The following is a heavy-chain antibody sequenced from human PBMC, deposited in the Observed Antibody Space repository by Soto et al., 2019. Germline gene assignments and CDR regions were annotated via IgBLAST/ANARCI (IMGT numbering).Heavy chain of an antibody. CDR1: GGSISSGGYY. J-gene: IGHJ5*02. V-gene: IGHV4-31*03. D-gene: IGHD6-13*01. CDR3: ARDVKDSSSDNWFAP. CDR2: IYYSGST. Sequence: QVQLQESGPGLVKPSQTLSLTCTVSGGSISSGGYYWSWIRQHPVQGLEWIGYIYYSGSTYYTPSLKSRVTISVDTSKNQFSLKLSSVTAADTAVYYCARDVKDSSSDNWFAPWGQGTLVTVSA.